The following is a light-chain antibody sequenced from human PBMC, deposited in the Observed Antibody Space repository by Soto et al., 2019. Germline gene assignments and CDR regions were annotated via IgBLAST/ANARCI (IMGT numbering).Light chain of an antibody. J-gene: IGKJ1*01. CDR2: DVS. V-gene: IGKV1-5*01. Sequence: DIQMTQSPSTLSASVGDRVTITCRASQSTNSWLAWYQQKPGKAPKVLIYDVSSLESGVPSRFSGSGSGTEFTLTISSLQPDDFATYYCQHYNSYSEAFGQGTKVDIK. CDR1: QSTNSW. CDR3: QHYNSYSEA.